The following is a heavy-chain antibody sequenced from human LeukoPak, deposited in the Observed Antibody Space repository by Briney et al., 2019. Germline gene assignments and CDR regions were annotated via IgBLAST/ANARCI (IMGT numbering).Heavy chain of an antibody. V-gene: IGHV3-30*18. CDR1: GFTFSSYG. CDR2: ISYDGSNK. J-gene: IGHJ4*02. D-gene: IGHD1-7*01. CDR3: AKDRIPCLTGTIGDSFDY. Sequence: GGSLRLSCAASGFTFSSYGMDWVRQAPGQGLEWMAIISYDGSNKYYADSVKGRFTISRENSKNTLYLQMNSLRAEDTAVYYCAKDRIPCLTGTIGDSFDYWGQGTLVTVSS.